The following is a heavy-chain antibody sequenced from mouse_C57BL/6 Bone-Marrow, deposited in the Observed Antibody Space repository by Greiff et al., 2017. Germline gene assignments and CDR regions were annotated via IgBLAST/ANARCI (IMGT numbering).Heavy chain of an antibody. V-gene: IGHV1-85*01. CDR3: ASKGTADC. CDR2: IYPRDGST. J-gene: IGHJ2*01. D-gene: IGHD1-2*01. Sequence: VQLQQSGPELVKPGASVKLSCKASGYTFTSYDINWVKQRPGQGLEWIGWIYPRDGSTEYTEKFKGKATLTVDTSSSTAYMELHSLTSEDSAVYFCASKGTADCWGQGTTLTVSS. CDR1: GYTFTSYD.